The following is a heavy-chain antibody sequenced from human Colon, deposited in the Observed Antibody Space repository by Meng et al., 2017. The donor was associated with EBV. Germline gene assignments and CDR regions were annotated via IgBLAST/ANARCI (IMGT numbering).Heavy chain of an antibody. V-gene: IGHV4-31*03. D-gene: IGHD5-24*01. CDR3: ARGPSRWLQFSFDY. Sequence: VLLQGSAPGRLNPSRTLSRTCTVAGGSISSGGYYWSWIRQHPGKRLEWIGYIYYSGSTYYNPSLKSRVTISIETSKNQFSLKLSSVTAADTAVYYCARGPSRWLQFSFDYWGQGTLVTVSS. CDR2: IYYSGST. J-gene: IGHJ4*02. CDR1: GGSISSGGYY.